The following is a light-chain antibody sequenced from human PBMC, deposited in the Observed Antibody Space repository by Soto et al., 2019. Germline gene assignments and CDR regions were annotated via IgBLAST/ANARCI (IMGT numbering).Light chain of an antibody. CDR1: SSNIGAGFD. Sequence: QPVLTQPPSVSGAPGQRVTIPCTGTSSNIGAGFDVHWYQQIPGTAPKLLIFGNTNRPSGVPDRFSGSKSGTSVSLAISGLRSEDEATYYCAAWDDSLNGQVFGGGTKLTVL. CDR3: AAWDDSLNGQV. J-gene: IGLJ3*02. V-gene: IGLV1-40*01. CDR2: GNT.